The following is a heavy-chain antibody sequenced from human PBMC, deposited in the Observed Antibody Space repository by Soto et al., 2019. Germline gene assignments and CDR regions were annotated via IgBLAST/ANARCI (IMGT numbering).Heavy chain of an antibody. D-gene: IGHD2-2*01. CDR1: GGSISSYY. V-gene: IGHV4-59*12. CDR2: ISYSGRT. Sequence: PSETLSLTCTVSGGSISSYYWSWIRQPPGKGLECIGYISYSGRTNYNPSLKSRVTISVDTSKNQFSLKLSSVTAADTAVYYCARGRIVLVPAAMTGESWFDPWGQGTLVTVSS. J-gene: IGHJ5*02. CDR3: ARGRIVLVPAAMTGESWFDP.